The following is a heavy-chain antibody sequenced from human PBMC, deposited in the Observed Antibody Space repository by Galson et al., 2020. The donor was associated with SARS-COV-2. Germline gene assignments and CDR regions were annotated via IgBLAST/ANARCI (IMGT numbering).Heavy chain of an antibody. V-gene: IGHV3-23*01. D-gene: IGHD6-19*01. CDR3: AKDLAVAGTNHFDN. Sequence: GESLKISCAASGFTFSSYGMSWVRQAPGKGLEWVSSLTGSSRRADYTDSVKGRFTISRDNSKNTLYLHMNSLRAEDAAIYYCAKDLAVAGTNHFDNWGQGTLVTVSS. J-gene: IGHJ4*02. CDR1: GFTFSSYG. CDR2: LTGSSRRA.